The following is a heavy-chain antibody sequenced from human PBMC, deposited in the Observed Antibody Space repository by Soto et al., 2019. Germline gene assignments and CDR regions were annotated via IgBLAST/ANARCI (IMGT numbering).Heavy chain of an antibody. CDR1: GGSFSGYY. Sequence: QVQLQQWGAGLLKPSETLSLTCAVYGGSFSGYYWSWIRQPPGKGLEWIGEINHSGSTNYNPSLKSRVTISVDTSKNQFSLKLSSETAADTAVYYCARAVTGYSSSWPRGWFDPWGQGTLVTVSS. D-gene: IGHD6-13*01. CDR2: INHSGST. J-gene: IGHJ5*02. V-gene: IGHV4-34*01. CDR3: ARAVTGYSSSWPRGWFDP.